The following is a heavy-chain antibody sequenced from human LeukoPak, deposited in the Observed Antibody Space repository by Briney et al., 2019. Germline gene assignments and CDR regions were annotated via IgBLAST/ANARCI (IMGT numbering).Heavy chain of an antibody. J-gene: IGHJ4*02. CDR3: ARGSRSGYSYGYLDY. CDR1: GGTFSSYA. D-gene: IGHD5-18*01. Sequence: ASVEVSCKASGGTFSSYAISWVRQAPGQGLEWMGGIIPIFGTANYAQKFQGRVTITADESTSTAYMELSSLRSEDTAVYYCARGSRSGYSYGYLDYWGQGTLVTVSS. CDR2: IIPIFGTA. V-gene: IGHV1-69*13.